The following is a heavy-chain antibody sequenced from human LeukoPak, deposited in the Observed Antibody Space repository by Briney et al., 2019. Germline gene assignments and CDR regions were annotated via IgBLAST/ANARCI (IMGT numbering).Heavy chain of an antibody. CDR3: ARAYGFTIPGSPRRAFDI. CDR2: ISAYNGNT. Sequence: ASVKVSCKASGYTFTSYGISWVRQAPGQGLEWMGWISAYNGNTNYAQKLQGRVTMTTDTSTSTAYMELRSLRSEDTAVYYCARAYGFTIPGSPRRAFDIWGQGTMVTVSS. J-gene: IGHJ3*02. V-gene: IGHV1-18*01. D-gene: IGHD3-16*01. CDR1: GYTFTSYG.